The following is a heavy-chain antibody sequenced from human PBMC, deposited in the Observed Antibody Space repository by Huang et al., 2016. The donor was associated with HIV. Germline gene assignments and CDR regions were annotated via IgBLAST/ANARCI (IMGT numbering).Heavy chain of an antibody. CDR2: TSNDGSNK. V-gene: IGHV3-30*18. CDR3: AKDGADEEWDIDY. Sequence: VQLVESGGGVVQPGRSLRLACAASGFSFSTYGLHWVRQAPGKGLEWVAVTSNDGSNKYYAHSVKGLFTISRDTSENKVYLQMNSLRHEDTAVYYCAKDGADEEWDIDYWGQGTLVTVSS. D-gene: IGHD1-26*01. J-gene: IGHJ4*02. CDR1: GFSFSTYG.